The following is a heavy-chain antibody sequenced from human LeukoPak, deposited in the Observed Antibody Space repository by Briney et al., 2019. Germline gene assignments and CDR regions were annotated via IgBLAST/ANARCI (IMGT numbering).Heavy chain of an antibody. CDR2: ISVYNGNT. CDR1: GYTFISYG. CDR3: ARDLCTSPSCPGGLDY. Sequence: ASVKVSCKASGYTFISYGFSWVRQAPGQGLEWMGWISVYNGNTNYAQKLQGRVTMTTDTSTSTAYMELRSLRSDDTAVYYCARDLCTSPSCPGGLDYCGQGTLVTVSS. V-gene: IGHV1-18*01. D-gene: IGHD2-2*01. J-gene: IGHJ4*02.